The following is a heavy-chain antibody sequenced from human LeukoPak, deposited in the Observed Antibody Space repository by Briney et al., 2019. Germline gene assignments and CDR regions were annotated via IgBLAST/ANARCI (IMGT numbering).Heavy chain of an antibody. CDR2: ISAYNGNT. CDR1: GYTFINYD. D-gene: IGHD3-3*01. CDR3: ARVMDYDFWSGPANAFDI. Sequence: ASVKVSCKASGYTFINYDFSWVRQAPGQGLEWMGWISAYNGNTNYAQKLQGRVTMTTDTSTSTAYMELRSLRSDDTAVYYCARVMDYDFWSGPANAFDIWGQGTMVTVSS. V-gene: IGHV1-18*01. J-gene: IGHJ3*02.